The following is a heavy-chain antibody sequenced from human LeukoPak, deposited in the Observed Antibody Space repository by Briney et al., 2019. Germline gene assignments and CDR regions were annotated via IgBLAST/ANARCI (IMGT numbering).Heavy chain of an antibody. CDR1: GFTFRDYS. CDR3: ARDHAGIVLPGAVGAH. J-gene: IGHJ4*02. D-gene: IGHD2-2*01. CDR2: IRGGSDFI. V-gene: IGHV3-21*01. Sequence: PGGSLRLSCAASGFTFRDYSMTWVRQAPGKGLECVSSIRGGSDFIYHADSVKGRFTVSRDNAKNSLYLQMNSLRAEDTAVYYCARDHAGIVLPGAVGAHWGQGTLVTVSS.